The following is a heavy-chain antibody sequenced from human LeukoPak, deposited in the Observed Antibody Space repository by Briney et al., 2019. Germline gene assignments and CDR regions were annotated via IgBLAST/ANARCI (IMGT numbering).Heavy chain of an antibody. CDR3: ARVGYDYVWGSYRKYYFDY. Sequence: PSETLSLTCAVSGGSLSGYYWSWIRQPPGKGLEWIGEINHSGSTNYNPSLKSRITISVDTSKNQFSLKLSSVTAADTAVYYCARVGYDYVWGSYRKYYFDYWGQGTLVTVSS. CDR2: INHSGST. CDR1: GGSLSGYY. V-gene: IGHV4-34*01. J-gene: IGHJ4*02. D-gene: IGHD3-16*02.